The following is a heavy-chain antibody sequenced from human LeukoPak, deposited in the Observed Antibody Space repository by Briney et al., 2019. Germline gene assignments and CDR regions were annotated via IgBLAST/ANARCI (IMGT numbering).Heavy chain of an antibody. Sequence: NPSETLSLTCTVSGGSISSGSYYWSWIRQPPGKGLEWIGYIYYSGSTNYNPSLKSRVTISVDTSKNQFSLKLSSVTAADTAVYYCARGGAAAGPIGDVWGKGTTVTISS. CDR1: GGSISSGSYY. CDR3: ARGGAAAGPIGDV. J-gene: IGHJ6*04. D-gene: IGHD6-13*01. V-gene: IGHV4-61*01. CDR2: IYYSGST.